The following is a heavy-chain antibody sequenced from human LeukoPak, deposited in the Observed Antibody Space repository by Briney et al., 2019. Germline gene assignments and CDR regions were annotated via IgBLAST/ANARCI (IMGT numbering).Heavy chain of an antibody. CDR3: AKDSYYGPGNYHFYFDY. V-gene: IGHV3-23*01. CDR1: GFTFSSYT. CDR2: ISGVGGST. Sequence: PGGSLRLSCAASGFTFSSYTMSWVRQAPGKGLEWVSAISGVGGSTYYADSVKGRFTISRDNSKNTLYLQMNSLRAEDTAVYYCAKDSYYGPGNYHFYFDYWGQGTLVTVSS. D-gene: IGHD3-10*01. J-gene: IGHJ4*02.